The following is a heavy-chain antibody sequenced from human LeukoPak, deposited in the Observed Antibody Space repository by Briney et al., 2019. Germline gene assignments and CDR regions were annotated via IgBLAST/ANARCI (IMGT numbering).Heavy chain of an antibody. D-gene: IGHD6-19*01. CDR2: ISAYNGNT. V-gene: IGHV1-18*01. CDR3: ASSRQWLVRDDYGMDV. CDR1: GYTFTSYG. J-gene: IGHJ6*02. Sequence: GASVKVSCKASGYTFTSYGISWVRQAPGQGLEWMGWISAYNGNTNYAQKLQGRVTMTTDTSTSTAYMELRSLRSDDTAVYYCASSRQWLVRDDYGMDVWGQGTTVTVSS.